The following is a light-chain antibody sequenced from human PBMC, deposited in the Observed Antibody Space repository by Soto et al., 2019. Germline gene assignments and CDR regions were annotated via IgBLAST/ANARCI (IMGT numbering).Light chain of an antibody. V-gene: IGLV2-14*01. CDR3: TSFTTTSTWV. CDR1: IRDVGGYNF. J-gene: IGLJ3*02. CDR2: QVT. Sequence: QSVLTQHASVSGFPGQSITISCIGTIRDVGGYNFVSWYQQYPGKAPKLMIHQVTVRPSGVSDRFSGSKSANTAFLTISGLQAEDEGDYYCTSFTTTSTWVFGGGTKLTVL.